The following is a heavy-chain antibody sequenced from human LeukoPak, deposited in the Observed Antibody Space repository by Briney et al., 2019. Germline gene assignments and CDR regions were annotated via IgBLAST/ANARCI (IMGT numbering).Heavy chain of an antibody. J-gene: IGHJ4*02. V-gene: IGHV4-61*02. Sequence: PSETLSLTCTVSGGSISSGSYYWSWIRQPAGKGLEWIGRIYTSGSTNYNLSLKSRVTISVDTSKNQFSLKLSSVTAADTAVYYCARGGSSSSGGFDYWGQGTLVTVSS. D-gene: IGHD6-6*01. CDR1: GGSISSGSYY. CDR3: ARGGSSSSGGFDY. CDR2: IYTSGST.